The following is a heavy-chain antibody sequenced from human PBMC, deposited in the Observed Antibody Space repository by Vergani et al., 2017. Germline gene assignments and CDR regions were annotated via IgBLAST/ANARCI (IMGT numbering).Heavy chain of an antibody. CDR1: GFTFSSYA. D-gene: IGHD3-10*01. V-gene: IGHV3-23*01. J-gene: IGHJ4*02. CDR3: AKLHGFGELLSGDY. CDR2: ISGSGGST. Sequence: EVQLLESGGGLVQPGGSLRLSCAASGFTFSSYAMSWVRQAPGKGLEWVSAISGSGGSTYYAASVKGRFTISRDNSKNTLYLQMNSLRAEDTAVYYCAKLHGFGELLSGDYWGQGTLVTVSS.